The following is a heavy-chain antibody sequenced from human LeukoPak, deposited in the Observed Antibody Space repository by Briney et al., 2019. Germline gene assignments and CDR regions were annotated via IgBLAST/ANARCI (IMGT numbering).Heavy chain of an antibody. CDR3: ARESSWGNFDY. CDR1: GDSINSYY. D-gene: IGHD7-27*01. V-gene: IGHV4-59*01. Sequence: SETLSLTCTVSGDSINSYYWSWIRQPPGKGLEWIGYIYYSGSTNYNPSLKSRVTISVGTSKNQFSLKLSYVTAADTAVYFCARESSWGNFDYWGQGTLVTVSS. J-gene: IGHJ4*02. CDR2: IYYSGST.